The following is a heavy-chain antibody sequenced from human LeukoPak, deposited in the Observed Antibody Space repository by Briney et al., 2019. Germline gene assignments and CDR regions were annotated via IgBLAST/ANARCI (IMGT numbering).Heavy chain of an antibody. CDR3: ASSEGAGQIAALFHY. CDR1: GFDFRSSS. CDR2: IRSTSDPI. J-gene: IGHJ4*02. Sequence: GGSLRLSCAASGFDFRSSSMNWVRQAPGKGLEWISYIRSTSDPIYYADSVRGRFTISRDNAKNSLYLQMDSLRAEDTAVYYCASSEGAGQIAALFHYWGQGTLVTVSS. D-gene: IGHD6-13*01. V-gene: IGHV3-48*01.